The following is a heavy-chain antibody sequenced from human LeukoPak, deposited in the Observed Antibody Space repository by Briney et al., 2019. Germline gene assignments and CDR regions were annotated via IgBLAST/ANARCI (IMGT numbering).Heavy chain of an antibody. J-gene: IGHJ4*02. Sequence: GGSLRLSCAASGFTFSSFGIHWVRQAPGEGLEWVAYVGYSGTDTYYADSVKGRFTISRDNSKSTVHLQVNSLRAADTALYSCARDLTERKYYIAFWGQGTLVTVSS. V-gene: IGHV3-30*02. D-gene: IGHD2-8*02. CDR3: ARDLTERKYYIAF. CDR2: VGYSGTDT. CDR1: GFTFSSFG.